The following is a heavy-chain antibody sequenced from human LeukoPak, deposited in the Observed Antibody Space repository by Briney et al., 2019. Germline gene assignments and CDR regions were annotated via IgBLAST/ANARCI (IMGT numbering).Heavy chain of an antibody. Sequence: GGSLRLSCAASGFTFSSYWMSWVRQAPGKGLEWVANIKRDGSEKYYVDSVKGRFTISRDNAKNSLYLQMNSLRAEDTAVYYCARDYYDSSGYFGYWGQGTLVTVSS. V-gene: IGHV3-7*01. CDR1: GFTFSSYW. D-gene: IGHD3-22*01. CDR3: ARDYYDSSGYFGY. J-gene: IGHJ4*02. CDR2: IKRDGSEK.